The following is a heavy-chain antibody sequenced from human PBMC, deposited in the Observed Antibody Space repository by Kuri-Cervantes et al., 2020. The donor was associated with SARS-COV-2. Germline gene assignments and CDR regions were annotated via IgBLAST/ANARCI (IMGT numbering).Heavy chain of an antibody. D-gene: IGHD4-23*01. CDR1: GFTFSSYA. J-gene: IGHJ4*02. CDR2: ISYDGSNK. Sequence: GESLKISCAASGFTFSSYAMHWVRQAPGKGLEWVAVISYDGSNKYYADYVKGRFTISRDNSKNTLYPQMNSLRAEDTAVYYCARETLAFDYWGQGTLVTVSS. CDR3: ARETLAFDY. V-gene: IGHV3-30*14.